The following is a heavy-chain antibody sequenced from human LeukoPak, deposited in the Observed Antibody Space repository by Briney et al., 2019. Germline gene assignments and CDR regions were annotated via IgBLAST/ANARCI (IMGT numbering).Heavy chain of an antibody. J-gene: IGHJ4*02. Sequence: PGGSLRLSRAASGFTFSSYAISWVRQAPGRGLECVSCITFSGTTFSADSVKGRFTMSRDNFKNTVYLQMNSLRAEDTAVYYCAKNTAAAGQFPSSYDFWGQGTLVTVSS. V-gene: IGHV3-23*01. CDR3: AKNTAAAGQFPSSYDF. CDR2: ITFSGTT. D-gene: IGHD6-13*01. CDR1: GFTFSSYA.